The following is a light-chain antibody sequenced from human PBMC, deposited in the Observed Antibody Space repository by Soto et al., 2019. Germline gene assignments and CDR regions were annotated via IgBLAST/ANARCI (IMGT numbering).Light chain of an antibody. CDR3: QQSYSSPWT. CDR2: AAS. CDR1: QSISTY. J-gene: IGKJ1*01. V-gene: IGKV1-39*01. Sequence: DIQMTQSPSSLSASVGDRVTITCRASQSISTYLNWSQQKPGKAPNLLIYAASTLQSGVPSRFSGSGYVTDFTLTISSLQPDDFATYYCQQSYSSPWTFGHGTKVEVK.